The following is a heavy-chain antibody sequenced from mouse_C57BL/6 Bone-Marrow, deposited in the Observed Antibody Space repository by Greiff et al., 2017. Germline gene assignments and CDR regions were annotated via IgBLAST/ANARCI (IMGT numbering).Heavy chain of an antibody. D-gene: IGHD4-1*01. V-gene: IGHV1-55*01. J-gene: IGHJ2*01. CDR2: IYPTSGRT. Sequence: QVQLQQPGAELVKPGASVKMSCKASGYTFTSYWITWVKQRPGQGLEWIGDIYPTSGRTNYNEKFKSKAILTVDTSSNTAYMQLSSLTSEDSAVFYCAGSGPLGRSFDDWGQGTTLTVSS. CDR1: GYTFTSYW. CDR3: AGSGPLGRSFDD.